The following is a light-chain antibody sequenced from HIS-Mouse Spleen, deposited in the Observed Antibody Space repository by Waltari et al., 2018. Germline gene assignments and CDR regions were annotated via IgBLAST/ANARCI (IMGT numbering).Light chain of an antibody. CDR1: SSDVGGYNY. V-gene: IGLV2-14*01. Sequence: QSALTQPASVSRSPGQSITISCTGTSSDVGGYNYVSWYQQHPGKAPKLMISEVSNRPSGVSNRFSGSKSGNTASLTISGLQAEDEADYYCSSYTSSSTPYVFGTGTKVTVL. CDR3: SSYTSSSTPYV. J-gene: IGLJ1*01. CDR2: EVS.